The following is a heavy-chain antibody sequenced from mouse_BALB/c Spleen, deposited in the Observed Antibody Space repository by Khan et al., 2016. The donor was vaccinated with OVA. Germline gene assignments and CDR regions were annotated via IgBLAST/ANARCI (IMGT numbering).Heavy chain of an antibody. V-gene: IGHV1-77*01. CDR3: ARRNYFGYTFAY. Sequence: QVQLKQSGAELARPGASVKLSCKASGYTFTDYYINWVKQRTGQGLEWIGEISPGSGDTYYNEKFKGKATLTADKSSSTAYMQLNSLTSEDSAVYFCARRNYFGYTFAYWGQGTLVTVSA. CDR2: ISPGSGDT. CDR1: GYTFTDYY. J-gene: IGHJ3*01. D-gene: IGHD1-2*01.